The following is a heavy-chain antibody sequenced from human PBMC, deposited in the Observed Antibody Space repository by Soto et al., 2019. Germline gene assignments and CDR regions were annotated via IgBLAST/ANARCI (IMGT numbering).Heavy chain of an antibody. CDR2: IDPSDSYI. CDR3: ARRRTVTDRYDY. D-gene: IGHD4-4*01. CDR1: GYSFTSYW. J-gene: IGHJ4*02. Sequence: GESLKISCXGSGYSFTSYWITWVRQMPGKGLEWMGRIDPSDSYINQSPSFEGHVTISVDKSISTAYLEWSSLKASDTAMYYCARRRTVTDRYDYWGQGTLGTVS. V-gene: IGHV5-10-1*01.